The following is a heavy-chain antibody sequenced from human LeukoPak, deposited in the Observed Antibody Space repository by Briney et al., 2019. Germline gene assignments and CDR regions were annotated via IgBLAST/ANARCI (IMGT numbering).Heavy chain of an antibody. CDR2: IYSGGTT. CDR1: EFSVSSNY. J-gene: IGHJ4*02. D-gene: IGHD3-10*01. Sequence: GGSLRLSCAASEFSVSSNYMTWVRQAPGKGLECVSIIYSGGTTYYADSVRGRFTISRDNSENTLYLQMDRLRVEDTAVYYCARKSDSLMLRGGDCWGQGTLVTVSS. CDR3: ARKSDSLMLRGGDC. V-gene: IGHV3-66*01.